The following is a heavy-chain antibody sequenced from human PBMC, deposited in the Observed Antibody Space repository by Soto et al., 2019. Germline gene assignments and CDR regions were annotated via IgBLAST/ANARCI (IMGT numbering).Heavy chain of an antibody. V-gene: IGHV1-18*01. CDR3: ARRVTQVERPYNWFAP. CDR1: GFTFSNYG. CDR2: INADSGET. Sequence: GASVKVSCKASGFTFSNYGVVWVRQAPGQGLEWMGGINADSGETNYAQRIQDRVTMTTDTSTSTAYMELRSLRSDDTAVYFCARRVTQVERPYNWFAPWGQGTLVTVS. J-gene: IGHJ5*02. D-gene: IGHD1-26*01.